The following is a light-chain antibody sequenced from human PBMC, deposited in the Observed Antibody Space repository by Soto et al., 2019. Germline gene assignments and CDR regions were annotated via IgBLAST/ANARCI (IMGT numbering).Light chain of an antibody. CDR2: WAS. Sequence: DIVMTQSPDSLAVSLGERATINCKSSQNILYSSNNKNYLAWYQQKPGQPPKLLIYWASTRESGVPDRFSGSGSGTDFTLTISGLQAEDGAVYYGQEYYSTPYTVGQGTKLEIK. CDR1: QNILYSSNNKNY. CDR3: QEYYSTPYT. J-gene: IGKJ2*01. V-gene: IGKV4-1*01.